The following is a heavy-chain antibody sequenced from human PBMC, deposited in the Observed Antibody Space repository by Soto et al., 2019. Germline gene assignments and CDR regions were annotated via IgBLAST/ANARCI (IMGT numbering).Heavy chain of an antibody. J-gene: IGHJ4*02. CDR2: VYYRGRS. CDR1: GGSVSNSNYY. V-gene: IGHV4-39*01. D-gene: IGHD2-8*01. CDR3: VSQRTSVLTQAYFDY. Sequence: XETLSLTCTVAGGSVSNSNYYWGWIRQSPGKGLEWIGSVYYRGRSYSKSSVKSRVTISVDTSKNQFSLNLNSVTASDTAVYYCVSQRTSVLTQAYFDYWGPGALVTVSS.